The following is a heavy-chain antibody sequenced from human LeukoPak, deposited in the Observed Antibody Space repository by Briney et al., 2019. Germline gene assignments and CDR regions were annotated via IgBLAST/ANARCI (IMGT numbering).Heavy chain of an antibody. CDR1: GCTFSNYW. V-gene: IGHV3-74*01. J-gene: IGHJ4*02. D-gene: IGHD5-24*01. CDR2: IKSNGRTT. Sequence: GGALRLSCAASGCTFSNYWMHWVRQAPGKGLVWVSSIKSNGRTTSYADSVKGRFTISRDNAKNTLYLQMNSLRVEDTAVYYCARDGRLDGYNGIVDNWGQGTLVTVSS. CDR3: ARDGRLDGYNGIVDN.